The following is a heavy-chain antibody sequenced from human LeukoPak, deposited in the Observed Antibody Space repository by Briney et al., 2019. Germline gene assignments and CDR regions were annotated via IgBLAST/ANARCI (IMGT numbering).Heavy chain of an antibody. J-gene: IGHJ4*02. Sequence: PGGSLRLSCAASGFTFSDYYMSWIRQAPGKGLEWVSYISSSGSTIYYADSVKGRFTISRDNAKNSLYLQMNSLRAEDTAVYYCAKEASILVTTFDYWGQGTLVTVSS. CDR2: ISSSGSTI. V-gene: IGHV3-11*04. CDR1: GFTFSDYY. D-gene: IGHD4-17*01. CDR3: AKEASILVTTFDY.